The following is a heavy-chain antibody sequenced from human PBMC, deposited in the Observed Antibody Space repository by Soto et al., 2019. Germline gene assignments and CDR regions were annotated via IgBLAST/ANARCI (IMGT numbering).Heavy chain of an antibody. Sequence: PSETLSLTCTVSGGSISSSSYYWGWIRQPPGKGLEWIGSIYYSGSTYYNPSLKSRVTISVDTSKNQFSLKLSSVTAADTAVYYCAREGIAAAAHAFDIWGQGTMVTVSS. CDR2: IYYSGST. CDR3: AREGIAAAAHAFDI. D-gene: IGHD6-13*01. V-gene: IGHV4-39*07. CDR1: GGSISSSSYY. J-gene: IGHJ3*02.